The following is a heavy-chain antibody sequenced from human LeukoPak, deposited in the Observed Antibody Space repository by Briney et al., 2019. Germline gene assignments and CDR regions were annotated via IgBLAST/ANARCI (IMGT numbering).Heavy chain of an antibody. Sequence: SETLSLTCTVSGGSISSSSYYWGWIRQPPGKGLEWIGSIYYSGSTYYNPSLKSRVTISVDTSKNQYSLKLSSVNATDTAVYYCARRRCSNTSFNWFDPWGQGTLVTVSS. CDR1: GGSISSSSYY. CDR3: ARRRCSNTSFNWFDP. CDR2: IYYSGST. J-gene: IGHJ5*02. V-gene: IGHV4-39*01. D-gene: IGHD2-2*01.